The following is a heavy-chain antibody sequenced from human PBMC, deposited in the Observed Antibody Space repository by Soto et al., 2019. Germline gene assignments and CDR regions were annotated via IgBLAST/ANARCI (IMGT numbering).Heavy chain of an antibody. V-gene: IGHV3-48*01. CDR1: GFTFSSYS. Sequence: GGSLRLSCAASGFTFSSYSMNWVRQAPGKGLEWVSYISSSSSTIYYADSVKGRFTISRDNAKNSLYLQMNSLRAEDTAVYYCAREARYCSGGSCYSSAVDPWGQGTLVTVSS. J-gene: IGHJ5*02. CDR2: ISSSSSTI. CDR3: AREARYCSGGSCYSSAVDP. D-gene: IGHD2-15*01.